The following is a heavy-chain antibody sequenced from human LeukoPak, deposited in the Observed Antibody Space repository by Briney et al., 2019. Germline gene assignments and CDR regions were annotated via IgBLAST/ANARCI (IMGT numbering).Heavy chain of an antibody. Sequence: GGSLRLSCAASGXTVSSHYMSWVRQAPGKGLEWVSVIYSAGSTYYADSVKGRFTISRDNSKNTLYLQINSLRAEDTAVYYCARVPTGGYYFDYWGQGTLVTVSS. CDR3: ARVPTGGYYFDY. CDR1: GXTVSSHY. CDR2: IYSAGST. J-gene: IGHJ4*02. D-gene: IGHD1-1*01. V-gene: IGHV3-66*01.